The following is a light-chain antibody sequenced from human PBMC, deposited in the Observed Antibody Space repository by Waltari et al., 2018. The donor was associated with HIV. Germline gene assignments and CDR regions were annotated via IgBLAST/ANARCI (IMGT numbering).Light chain of an antibody. CDR2: SNN. V-gene: IGLV1-44*01. CDR1: SPNIGKSP. Sequence: QSVLTQPPSASGTPGQRVTISCSGSSPNIGKSPVNWYHQVPGTAPKLVRYSNNQPPSGVPDRFSGSQSGTSASLAISGLRSEDEGDYYCAAWDDTLYGLFGGGTRLTVL. CDR3: AAWDDTLYGL. J-gene: IGLJ2*01.